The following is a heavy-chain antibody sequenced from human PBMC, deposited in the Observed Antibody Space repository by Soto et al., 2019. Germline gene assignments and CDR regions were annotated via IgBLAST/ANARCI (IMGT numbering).Heavy chain of an antibody. CDR1: GFGLSTYA. J-gene: IGHJ4*02. Sequence: PGGSLRLSCTASGFGLSTYAISWVRQAPGKGLEWVSVISANSGNTDYADSVKGRFTISRDKSENTVFLQMNRLRAEDTAVYYCAIKSCGGDCYSPFGYWGQGTLVTVSS. CDR2: ISANSGNT. CDR3: AIKSCGGDCYSPFGY. V-gene: IGHV3-23*01. D-gene: IGHD2-21*02.